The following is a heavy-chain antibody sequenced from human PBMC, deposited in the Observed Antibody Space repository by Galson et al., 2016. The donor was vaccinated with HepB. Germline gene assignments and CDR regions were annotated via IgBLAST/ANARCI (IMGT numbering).Heavy chain of an antibody. J-gene: IGHJ5*02. CDR3: AKMTLGDFGAEGWFDP. Sequence: ETLSLTCAVSGDSIDTTDWWSWVRQPPGKGLEWIGEIYHSGDTHYNPSLRSRVTISLDESKNQFSLSLTSVTAADTAVYYCAKMTLGDFGAEGWFDPWGQGTLVIVSS. CDR2: IYHSGDT. V-gene: IGHV4-4*02. CDR1: GDSIDTTDW. D-gene: IGHD2-21*02.